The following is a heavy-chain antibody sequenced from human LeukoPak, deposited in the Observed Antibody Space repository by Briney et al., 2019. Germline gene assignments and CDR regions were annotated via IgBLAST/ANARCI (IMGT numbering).Heavy chain of an antibody. CDR3: ARAGQWLATYYFDY. V-gene: IGHV4-59*01. D-gene: IGHD6-19*01. Sequence: SETLSLTCTVSGGSISSYYWSWIRQPPGKGLEWIGYIYYSGSTNYNPPLKSRVTISVDTSKNQFSLKLSSVTAADTAVYYCARAGQWLATYYFDYWGQGTLVTISS. CDR2: IYYSGST. CDR1: GGSISSYY. J-gene: IGHJ4*02.